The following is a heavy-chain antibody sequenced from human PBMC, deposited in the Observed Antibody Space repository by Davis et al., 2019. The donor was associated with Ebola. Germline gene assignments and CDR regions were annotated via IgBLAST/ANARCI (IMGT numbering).Heavy chain of an antibody. CDR2: IYYRGST. CDR1: GGSISSGDYY. Sequence: MPSETLSLTCTVSGGSISSGDYYWSWIRQPPGKGLEWIGYIYYRGSTYYNPSLKSRVTISVETSKNQFSLKLSSVTAADTAVYYCARGEVRVRYYYYGMDVWGQGTTVTVSS. J-gene: IGHJ6*02. D-gene: IGHD3-10*01. V-gene: IGHV4-30-4*01. CDR3: ARGEVRVRYYYYGMDV.